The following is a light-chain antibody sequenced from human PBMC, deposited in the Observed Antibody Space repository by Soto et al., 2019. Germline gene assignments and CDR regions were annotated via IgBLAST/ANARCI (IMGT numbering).Light chain of an antibody. CDR1: QGINNY. V-gene: IGKV1-9*01. J-gene: IGKJ1*01. Sequence: DIQLTQSPSFLSASVGDRVTITCRASQGINNYLAWYQQKPGKAPKLLIYAASTLQIGVPSRFGGSGSGAEFTRTVSSLQPEDIATYYCQHLGVFGQGTKVEIK. CDR2: AAS. CDR3: QHLGV.